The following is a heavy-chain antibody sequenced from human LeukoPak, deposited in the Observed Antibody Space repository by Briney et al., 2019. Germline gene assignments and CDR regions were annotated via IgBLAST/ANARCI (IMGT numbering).Heavy chain of an antibody. V-gene: IGHV4-34*01. J-gene: IGHJ2*01. CDR3: ARDALRGYCSSTSCRYWYFDL. CDR1: GGSFSGYY. D-gene: IGHD2-2*01. CDR2: INHSGST. Sequence: SETPSLTCAVYGGSFSGYYWSWIRQPPGKGLEWIGEINHSGSTNYNPSLKSRVTISVDTSKNQFSLKLSSVTAADTAVYYCARDALRGYCSSTSCRYWYFDLWGRGTLVTVSS.